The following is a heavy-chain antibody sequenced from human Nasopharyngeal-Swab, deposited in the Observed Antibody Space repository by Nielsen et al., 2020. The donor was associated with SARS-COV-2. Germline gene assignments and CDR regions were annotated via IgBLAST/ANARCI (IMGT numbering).Heavy chain of an antibody. Sequence: GESLKISCAASGFAFTDYSMDWVRQAPGKGLEWVSYITSSSSTRYYADPVKGRFTVSRDNAKNSLYLQMSSLRDEDTAVYYCVREFEATGATYLDYWGLGTLVTVSS. V-gene: IGHV3-48*02. CDR3: VREFEATGATYLDY. CDR2: ITSSSSTR. J-gene: IGHJ4*02. CDR1: GFAFTDYS. D-gene: IGHD1-26*01.